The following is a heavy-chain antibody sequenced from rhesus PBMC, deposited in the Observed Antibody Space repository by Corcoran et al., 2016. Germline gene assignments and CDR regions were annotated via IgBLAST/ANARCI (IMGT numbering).Heavy chain of an antibody. CDR1: GFTFGRYA. CDR2: IIPRVGIT. V-gene: IGHV1-198*02. D-gene: IGHD4-23*01. J-gene: IGHJ4*01. CDR3: ARGPSEYSFFDY. Sequence: QVQLVQSGAEVKKPGASVTVSCKASGFTFGRYAISWVRQAPGQGLEWMGVIIPRVGITNYAEKFQGRVTITADTSTSTAYMELSSLRSEDTAVYYCARGPSEYSFFDYWGQGVLVTVSS.